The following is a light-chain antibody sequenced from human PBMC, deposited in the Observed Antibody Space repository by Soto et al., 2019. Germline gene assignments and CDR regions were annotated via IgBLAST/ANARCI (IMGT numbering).Light chain of an antibody. CDR3: QQYGSSPPYT. J-gene: IGKJ2*01. CDR2: GAS. Sequence: EFVLTQSPGTLSLSPGERATLSCRANQSVSSAYLAWYQQKPGQAPRLLISGASIRATGIPERFSGSGSGTDFTLTISRLEPEDSAVYYCQQYGSSPPYTFGQGTKLEIK. V-gene: IGKV3-20*01. CDR1: QSVSSAY.